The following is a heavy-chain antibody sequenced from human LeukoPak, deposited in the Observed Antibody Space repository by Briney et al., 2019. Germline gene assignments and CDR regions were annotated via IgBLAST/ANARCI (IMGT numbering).Heavy chain of an antibody. D-gene: IGHD6-19*01. V-gene: IGHV6-1*01. J-gene: IGHJ6*02. CDR1: GDSVSSNSAA. CDR2: TYYRSKWYN. CDR3: VRQYSSGWNYCYGMDV. Sequence: SQTLSLTCAISGDSVSSNSAAWHWIRQSPSRGLEWLGRTYYRSKWYNDYAVSVKSRININPVTSKNQFSLHLNSVTPEDTAVYYCVRQYSSGWNYCYGMDVWGQGTTVTVSS.